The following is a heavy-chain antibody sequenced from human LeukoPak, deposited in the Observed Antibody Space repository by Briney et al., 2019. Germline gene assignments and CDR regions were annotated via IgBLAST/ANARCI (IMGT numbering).Heavy chain of an antibody. V-gene: IGHV4-59*01. CDR3: ARGWFDP. CDR1: SDSISSYY. J-gene: IGHJ5*02. CDR2: IYYSGST. Sequence: SETLTLTCTVSSDSISSYYWSWTRQPPGKGLEWIGFIYYSGSTNYTPSLRSRVTMSMDTSKNQFSLKLTSVTASDTAVYYCARGWFDPWGQGTLVTVSS.